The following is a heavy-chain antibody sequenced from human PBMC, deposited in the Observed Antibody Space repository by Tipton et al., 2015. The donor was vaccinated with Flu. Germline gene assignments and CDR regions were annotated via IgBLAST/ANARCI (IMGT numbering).Heavy chain of an antibody. V-gene: IGHV4-4*07. CDR3: ARASGSGTYVIFDF. CDR1: GDSMSSFY. J-gene: IGHJ4*02. Sequence: TLSLTCTVSGDSMSSFYWSWIRQPAGKGLEWIGRIYTSGSAKYHPSLKSRVTMSVDTSKNQFSLKLSSVTAADTAVYYCARASGSGTYVIFDFWGLGSLVTVSS. D-gene: IGHD3-10*01. CDR2: IYTSGSA.